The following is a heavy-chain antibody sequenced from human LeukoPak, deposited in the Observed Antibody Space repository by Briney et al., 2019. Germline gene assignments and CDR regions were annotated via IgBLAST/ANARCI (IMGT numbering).Heavy chain of an antibody. Sequence: SETLSLTCAVYGGSFSGYYWSWIRQPPGKGLEWIGEINHSGSTHYNPSLKSRVTISVDTSKNQFSLKLSSVTAADTAVYYCVFGRGYSYGYGNYWGQGTLVTVSS. CDR3: VFGRGYSYGYGNY. V-gene: IGHV4-34*01. CDR2: INHSGST. D-gene: IGHD5-18*01. CDR1: GGSFSGYY. J-gene: IGHJ4*02.